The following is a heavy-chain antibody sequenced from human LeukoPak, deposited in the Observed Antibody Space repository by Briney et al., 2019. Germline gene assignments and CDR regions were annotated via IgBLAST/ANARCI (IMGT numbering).Heavy chain of an antibody. Sequence: GGSLRLSCAASGFTFSNYWMSWVRQAPGKGLEWVANIKQDGSEKYYVDSVKGRFSISRDNAKNSLYLQMNSLRAEGTAVYYCARDFYGDYALSAFDIWGQGTMVTVSS. CDR2: IKQDGSEK. CDR3: ARDFYGDYALSAFDI. J-gene: IGHJ3*02. V-gene: IGHV3-7*01. D-gene: IGHD4-17*01. CDR1: GFTFSNYW.